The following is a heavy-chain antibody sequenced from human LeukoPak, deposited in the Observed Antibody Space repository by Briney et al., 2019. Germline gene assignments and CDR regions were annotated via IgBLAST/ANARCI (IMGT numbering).Heavy chain of an antibody. CDR2: ISYDGSNK. J-gene: IGHJ4*02. Sequence: GGSLRLSCAASGFTFSSYAMSWVRQAPGKGLEWVAVISYDGSNKYYADSVKGRFTISRDNSKNTLYLQMNSLRAEDTAVYYCARVMGRYCSSTSCYVDYWGQGTLVTVSS. CDR3: ARVMGRYCSSTSCYVDY. D-gene: IGHD2-2*01. CDR1: GFTFSSYA. V-gene: IGHV3-30*04.